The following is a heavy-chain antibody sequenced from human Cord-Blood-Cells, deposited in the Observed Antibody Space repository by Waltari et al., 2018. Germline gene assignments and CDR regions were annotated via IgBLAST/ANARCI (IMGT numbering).Heavy chain of an antibody. J-gene: IGHJ4*02. D-gene: IGHD6-13*01. CDR3: AGSIAAASYYFDY. CDR2: IYYSGRP. CDR1: VGSISSSSYY. Sequence: QLQLQESGPGLVKPSETLSLTCTVSVGSISSSSYYWGWIRQPPGKGREWIGSIYYSGRPDYTPSLKRRVTISVDTSKNQFSLKLSSVTAADTAVYYCAGSIAAASYYFDYWGQGTLVTVSS. V-gene: IGHV4-39*07.